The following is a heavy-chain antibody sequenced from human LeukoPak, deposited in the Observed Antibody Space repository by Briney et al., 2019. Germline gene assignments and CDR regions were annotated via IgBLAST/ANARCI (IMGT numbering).Heavy chain of an antibody. V-gene: IGHV3-53*01. Sequence: GGSLRLSCAASGFAVSSNYMNWVRQAPGQGLEWVSVIYSGGNTYYADSVKGRFTISRDNSKNTVYLQMNSLTAEDTAVYYCAREYYYDSSGPFDYWGQGTLVTVSS. CDR3: AREYYYDSSGPFDY. D-gene: IGHD3-22*01. CDR1: GFAVSSNY. J-gene: IGHJ4*02. CDR2: IYSGGNT.